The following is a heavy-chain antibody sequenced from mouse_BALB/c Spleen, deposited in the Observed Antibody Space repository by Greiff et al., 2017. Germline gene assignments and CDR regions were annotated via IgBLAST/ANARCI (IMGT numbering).Heavy chain of an antibody. V-gene: IGHV5-12-2*01. Sequence: DVMLVESGGGLVQPGGSLTLSCAASGYTFSSYTMSWVRQTPEKRLEWVAYISNGGGSTYYPDTVKGRFTISRDNAKNTLYLQMSSLKSEDTAMYYCARLVTGFDYWGQGTTLTVSS. CDR1: GYTFSSYT. D-gene: IGHD2-1*01. J-gene: IGHJ2*01. CDR2: ISNGGGST. CDR3: ARLVTGFDY.